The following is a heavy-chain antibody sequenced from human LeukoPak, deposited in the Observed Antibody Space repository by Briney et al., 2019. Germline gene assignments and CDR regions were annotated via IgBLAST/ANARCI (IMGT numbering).Heavy chain of an antibody. J-gene: IGHJ3*02. CDR1: GFTFSSYG. V-gene: IGHV3-33*01. D-gene: IGHD2-15*01. Sequence: SGGSLRLSCAASGFTFSSYGTHWVRQAPGKGLEWVAVIWYDGTNTYYADSVKGRFTISRDNSKNTLYLQMNSLRAEDTAVYYCARDFCSGGSCYPDAFDIWGQGTMVTVSS. CDR2: IWYDGTNT. CDR3: ARDFCSGGSCYPDAFDI.